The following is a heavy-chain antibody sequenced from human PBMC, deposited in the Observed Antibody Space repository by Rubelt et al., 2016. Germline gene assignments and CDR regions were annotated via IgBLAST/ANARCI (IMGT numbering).Heavy chain of an antibody. V-gene: IGHV2-70*01. J-gene: IGHJ4*02. CDR2: IDWDDDK. CDR1: GFSLSTSGMC. CDR3: ARCRSCGVEFDY. D-gene: IGHD6-19*01. Sequence: QVTLRESGPALVKPTQTLTLTCTFSGFSLSTSGMCVSWIRQPPGKALEWLALIDWDDDKYYSTSLRTRLTISKDTSKSQVVLTMTNMDPVDTATYYCARCRSCGVEFDYWGQGTLVTVSS.